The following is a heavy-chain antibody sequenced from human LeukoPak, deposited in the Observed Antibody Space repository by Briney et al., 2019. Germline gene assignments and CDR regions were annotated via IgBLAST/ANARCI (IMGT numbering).Heavy chain of an antibody. D-gene: IGHD4-23*01. CDR1: GGSISSSSYY. Sequence: SETLSLTCTVSGGSISSSSYYWGWIRQPPGKGLEWIGSIYYSGSTYYNPSLQSRVTISIDTSKNQFSLKLSSVTAADTAVYYCAKLRVQNYGGNWGFDYWGQGTLVTVSS. V-gene: IGHV4-39*01. CDR3: AKLRVQNYGGNWGFDY. J-gene: IGHJ4*02. CDR2: IYYSGST.